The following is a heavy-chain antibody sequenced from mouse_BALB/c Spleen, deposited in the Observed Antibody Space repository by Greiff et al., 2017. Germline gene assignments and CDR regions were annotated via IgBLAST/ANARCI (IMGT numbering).Heavy chain of an antibody. CDR1: GFSLTSYG. CDR2: IWSDGST. D-gene: IGHD1-2*01. J-gene: IGHJ4*01. CDR3: ARQGNYGYAYYYAMDY. Sequence: VKLVESGPDLVAPSQSLSITCTVSGFSLTSYGVHWVRQPPGKGLEWLVVIWSDGSTTYNSALKSRLSISKDNSKSQVFLKMNSLQTDDTAMYYCARQGNYGYAYYYAMDYWGQGTSVTVSS. V-gene: IGHV2-6-2*01.